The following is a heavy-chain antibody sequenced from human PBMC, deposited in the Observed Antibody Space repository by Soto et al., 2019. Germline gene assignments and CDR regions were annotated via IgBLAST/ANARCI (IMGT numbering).Heavy chain of an antibody. Sequence: PGGSLRLSCAASGFTFSSYAMSWVRQAPGKGLEWVSAISGSGGSTYYADSVKGRFTISRDNSKNTLYLQMNSLRAEDTAVYYCAKEQFWSGYYLYYYYGMDVWGQGTTVTVSS. V-gene: IGHV3-23*01. CDR2: ISGSGGST. CDR1: GFTFSSYA. CDR3: AKEQFWSGYYLYYYYGMDV. D-gene: IGHD3-3*02. J-gene: IGHJ6*02.